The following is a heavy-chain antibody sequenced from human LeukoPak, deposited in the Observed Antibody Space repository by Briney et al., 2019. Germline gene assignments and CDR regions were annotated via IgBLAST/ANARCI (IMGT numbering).Heavy chain of an antibody. CDR1: GYTFTSYY. CDR3: GRGAAVGGYYYYGMDV. Sequence: ASVKVSCKAFGYTFTSYYMHWVRQAPGQGLEWMGIITPSGGSTTYAQKFQGRVTMTRDTSTSTVYMELYSLRSEDTAVYYCGRGAAVGGYYYYGMDVWGQGTTVTVSS. D-gene: IGHD6-25*01. J-gene: IGHJ6*02. V-gene: IGHV1-46*01. CDR2: ITPSGGST.